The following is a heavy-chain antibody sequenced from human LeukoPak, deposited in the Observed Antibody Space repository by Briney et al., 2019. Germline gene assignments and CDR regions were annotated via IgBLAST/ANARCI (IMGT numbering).Heavy chain of an antibody. CDR1: GGSISSSSYY. CDR3: ARRRSWYHAFDI. Sequence: PSETLSLTCTVSGGSISSSSYYWGWIRQPPGKGLEWIGSIYYSGSTYYNPSLKSRVTISVDTSKNQFSLKLSSVTAADTAVYYCARRRSWYHAFDIWGQGTMVTVSS. CDR2: IYYSGST. V-gene: IGHV4-39*01. J-gene: IGHJ3*02. D-gene: IGHD6-13*01.